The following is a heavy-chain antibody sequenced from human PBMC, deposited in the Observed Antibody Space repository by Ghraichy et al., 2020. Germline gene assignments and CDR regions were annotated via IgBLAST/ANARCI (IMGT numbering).Heavy chain of an antibody. Sequence: SETLSLTCTVSGDSISAGRYYWAWVRQPPGKGLEWIGSVYYSGSAYYNLSLRGRVTISADTFKNQVSLNVKSVTAADTVVYYCARQTQGGFIYFTHWGQGTLATVSS. CDR3: ARQTQGGFIYFTH. CDR1: GDSISAGRYY. D-gene: IGHD3-16*01. J-gene: IGHJ1*01. V-gene: IGHV4-39*01. CDR2: VYYSGSA.